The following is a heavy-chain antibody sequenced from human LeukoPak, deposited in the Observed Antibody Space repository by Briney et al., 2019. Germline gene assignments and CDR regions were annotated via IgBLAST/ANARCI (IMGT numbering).Heavy chain of an antibody. J-gene: IGHJ4*02. V-gene: IGHV1-3*02. CDR1: GYTFTAHY. CDR3: ARGAAAGDFDY. CDR2: SNAGNSNT. Sequence: ASVKVSCKASGYTFTAHYIHWVRQAPGQRLEWMGWSNAGNSNTKYSQEFQGRVTITRDTSASTAYMELSSLRSEDMAVYYCARGAAAGDFDYWGQGTLVAVSS. D-gene: IGHD6-13*01.